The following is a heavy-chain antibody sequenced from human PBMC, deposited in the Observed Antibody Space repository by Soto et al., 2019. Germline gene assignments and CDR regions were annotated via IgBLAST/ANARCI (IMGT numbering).Heavy chain of an antibody. V-gene: IGHV3-7*01. J-gene: IGHJ4*02. CDR3: ARPYGSGSYPLDYFDY. D-gene: IGHD3-10*01. CDR2: IKQDGSEK. CDR1: AFTFSSSW. Sequence: GGTLRLCCAASAFTFSSSWMSWVRQAPGKGLEWVANIKQDGSEKYYVDSVKGRFTISRDNAKNSLYLQMNSLRAEDTAVYYCARPYGSGSYPLDYFDYWGQGTLVTVSS.